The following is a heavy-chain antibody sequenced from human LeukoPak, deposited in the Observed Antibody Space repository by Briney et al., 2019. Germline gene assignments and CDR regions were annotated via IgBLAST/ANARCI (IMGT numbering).Heavy chain of an antibody. J-gene: IGHJ4*02. V-gene: IGHV3-23*01. D-gene: IGHD3-3*01. CDR2: ISGSGGST. CDR3: AKKKGGSPTGLRFSAPDY. CDR1: GFTFSSYA. Sequence: GGSLRLSCAASGFTFSSYAMSWVRQAPGKGLEWVSAISGSGGSTYYADSVKGRFTISRDNSKNTLYLQMNSLRAEDTAVYSCAKKKGGSPTGLRFSAPDYWGQGTLVTVSS.